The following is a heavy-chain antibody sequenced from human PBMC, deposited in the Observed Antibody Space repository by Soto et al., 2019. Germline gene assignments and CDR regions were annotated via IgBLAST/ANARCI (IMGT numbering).Heavy chain of an antibody. V-gene: IGHV4-59*01. CDR3: ARRYGGNFDY. J-gene: IGHJ4*02. CDR1: GGSISSYY. CDR2: IYYSGST. Sequence: QVQLQESGPGLVKPSETLSLTCTVSGGSISSYYWSWIRQPPGKGLEWIGYIYYSGSTNYNPSLKSRVTISVDTSKNQFSLKLSSVTAADPGVYYCARRYGGNFDYWGQGTLVTVSS. D-gene: IGHD1-26*01.